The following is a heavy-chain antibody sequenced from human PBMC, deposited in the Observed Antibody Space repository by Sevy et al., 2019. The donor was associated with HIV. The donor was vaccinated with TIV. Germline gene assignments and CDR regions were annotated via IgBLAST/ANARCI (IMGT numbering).Heavy chain of an antibody. J-gene: IGHJ4*01. D-gene: IGHD5-18*01. CDR3: VREGLGGYSYSLDY. CDR2: MKKDGSEE. Sequence: GESLKISCAASGFSFSIYWMSWVRQAPGKGLEWVATMKKDGSEEDYVDSVKGRFTISRDNAKNSLFLQMNSLSAEDTAVYYCVREGLGGYSYSLDYWGHGTLVTVSS. V-gene: IGHV3-7*01. CDR1: GFSFSIYW.